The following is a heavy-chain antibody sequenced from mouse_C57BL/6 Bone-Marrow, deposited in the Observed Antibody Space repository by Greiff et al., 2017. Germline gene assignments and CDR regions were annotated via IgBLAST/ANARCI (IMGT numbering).Heavy chain of an antibody. CDR1: GYSFTDYN. V-gene: IGHV1-39*01. Sequence: VQLKQSGPELVKPGASVKISCKASGYSFTDYNMNWVKQSNGKSLEWIGVINPNYGTTSYNQKFKGKATLTVDQSSSTAYMQLNSLTSEDSAVFYCANGDDYDYAMDYWGQGTSVTVSS. J-gene: IGHJ4*01. CDR3: ANGDDYDYAMDY. D-gene: IGHD2-4*01. CDR2: INPNYGTT.